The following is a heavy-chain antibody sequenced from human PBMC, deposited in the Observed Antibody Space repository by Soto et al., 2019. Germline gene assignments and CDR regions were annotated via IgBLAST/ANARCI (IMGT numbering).Heavy chain of an antibody. D-gene: IGHD2-15*01. J-gene: IGHJ4*02. Sequence: SSETLSLTCTVSGGSISSGGYYWSWIRQHPRKGLEWIGYIYYSGSTYYNPSLKSQVTISVDTSKNQFSLKLSSVTAADTAVYYCATWGTGYCSGGSCYYWGQGTLVTVSS. CDR3: ATWGTGYCSGGSCYY. CDR2: IYYSGST. CDR1: GGSISSGGYY. V-gene: IGHV4-31*01.